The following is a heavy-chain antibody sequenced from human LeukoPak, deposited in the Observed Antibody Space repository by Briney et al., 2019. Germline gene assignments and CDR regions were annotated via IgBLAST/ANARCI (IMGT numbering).Heavy chain of an antibody. CDR3: AKSLSVGDLYYYYGMDV. D-gene: IGHD3-16*01. V-gene: IGHV3-30*18. J-gene: IGHJ6*04. CDR2: ISYDGSNK. CDR1: GFTFSSYG. Sequence: PGRSLRLSCAASGFTFSSYGMHWVRQAPGKGLEWVAVISYDGSNKYYADSVKGRFTISRDNSKNTLYLQMNSLRAEDTAVYYCAKSLSVGDLYYYYGMDVWGKGTTVTISS.